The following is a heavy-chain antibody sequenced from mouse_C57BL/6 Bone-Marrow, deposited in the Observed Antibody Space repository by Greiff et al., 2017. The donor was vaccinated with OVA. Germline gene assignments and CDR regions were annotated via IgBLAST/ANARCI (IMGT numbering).Heavy chain of an antibody. CDR2: ISYDGSN. J-gene: IGHJ4*01. CDR3: ARGGTWYGSSLYAMDY. Sequence: DVQLQESGPGLVKPSQSLSLTCSVTGYSITSGYYWNWIRQFPGNKLEWMGYISYDGSNNYNPSLKNRISITRDTSKNQFFLKLNSVTTEDTATYYGARGGTWYGSSLYAMDYWGQGTSVTVSS. CDR1: GYSITSGYY. D-gene: IGHD1-1*01. V-gene: IGHV3-6*01.